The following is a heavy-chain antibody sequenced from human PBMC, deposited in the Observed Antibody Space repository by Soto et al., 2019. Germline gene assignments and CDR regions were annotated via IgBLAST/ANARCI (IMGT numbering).Heavy chain of an antibody. CDR1: GGTFSSYT. D-gene: IGHD2-2*01. V-gene: IGHV1-69*02. J-gene: IGHJ5*02. CDR3: ARLGFSSTSYWFDP. Sequence: QVQLVQSGAEVKKPGSSVKVSCKASGGTFSSYTISWVRQAPGQGLEWMGRIIPILGIANYAQKFQGRVTITADKDTSTAYMELSSLRSEDTAVYYCARLGFSSTSYWFDPWGQGTLVTVSS. CDR2: IIPILGIA.